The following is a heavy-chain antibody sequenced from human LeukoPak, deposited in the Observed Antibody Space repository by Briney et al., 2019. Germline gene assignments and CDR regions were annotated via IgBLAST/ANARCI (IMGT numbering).Heavy chain of an antibody. D-gene: IGHD2-21*02. CDR2: IHSEGDKT. V-gene: IGHV3-23*01. CDR3: AKDLRNGDAYGFLDS. J-gene: IGHJ4*02. CDR1: GFTFSSRG. Sequence: GGSLRLSCATSGFTFSSRGMSWVRQAPDRGLEWVSSIHSEGDKTYYADSVKGRFTISRDNSKNTLFLQMDSLRVEDTAIYYCAKDLRNGDAYGFLDSRGQGTLVTVSS.